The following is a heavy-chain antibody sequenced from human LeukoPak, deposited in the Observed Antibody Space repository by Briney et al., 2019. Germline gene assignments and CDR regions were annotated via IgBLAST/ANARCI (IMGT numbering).Heavy chain of an antibody. D-gene: IGHD2-21*02. Sequence: SETLSLTCTVSGGSFSSGDYYWSWIRQPPWKGLEWIGYIYYSGSTYYNPSLKSRVTISVDTSKNQFSLKLSSVTAADTAVYYCAREGGGDSTLDYWGQGTLVTVSS. J-gene: IGHJ4*02. CDR2: IYYSGST. V-gene: IGHV4-30-4*01. CDR1: GGSFSSGDYY. CDR3: AREGGGDSTLDY.